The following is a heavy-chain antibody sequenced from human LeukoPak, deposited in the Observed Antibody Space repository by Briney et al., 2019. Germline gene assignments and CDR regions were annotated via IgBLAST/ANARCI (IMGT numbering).Heavy chain of an antibody. Sequence: PGGSLRLSCAASGFTFSDFPMIWVRQAPGKGLEWVSTIFPSSVEIHYADSVKGRFTISRDNSKNTLYLQMNGLRVEDTAVYYCARVYYASWSGQPLSQHWLDPWGQGTLVTVSS. J-gene: IGHJ5*02. CDR2: IFPSSVEI. D-gene: IGHD3-3*01. V-gene: IGHV3-23*01. CDR3: ARVYYASWSGQPLSQHWLDP. CDR1: GFTFSDFP.